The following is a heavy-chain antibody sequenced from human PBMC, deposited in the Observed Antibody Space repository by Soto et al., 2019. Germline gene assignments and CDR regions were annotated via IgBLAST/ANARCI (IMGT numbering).Heavy chain of an antibody. CDR1: GYLFTSSD. Sequence: ASVKVSCKASGYLFTSSDINWVRQATGQGLEWMGWISAYNGNTNYAQKLQGRVTMTTDTSTSTAYMELRSLRSDDTAVYYCARTYYYDSSGYFFFDYWGQGTLVTVSS. CDR2: ISAYNGNT. V-gene: IGHV1-18*01. CDR3: ARTYYYDSSGYFFFDY. J-gene: IGHJ4*02. D-gene: IGHD3-22*01.